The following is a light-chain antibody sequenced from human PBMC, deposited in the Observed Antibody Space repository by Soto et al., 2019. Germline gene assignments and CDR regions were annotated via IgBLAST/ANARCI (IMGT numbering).Light chain of an antibody. Sequence: DIQMTQSPSTLSGSVGDRVTITCRASQTISSWLAWYQQKPGKAPKLLIYKASTLKSGVPSRFSGSGSGTEFTLTISSLQPDDFATYYCQQYNSFWTMFGQGTKVDIK. J-gene: IGKJ1*01. CDR3: QQYNSFWTM. V-gene: IGKV1-5*03. CDR1: QTISSW. CDR2: KAS.